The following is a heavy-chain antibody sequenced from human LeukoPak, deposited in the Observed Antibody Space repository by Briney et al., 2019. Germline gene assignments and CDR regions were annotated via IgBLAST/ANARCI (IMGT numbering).Heavy chain of an antibody. D-gene: IGHD2-21*02. CDR3: ARSQNCGGDCYSYYYYGMDV. CDR1: GYSFTSYW. J-gene: IGHJ6*02. V-gene: IGHV5-51*01. CDR2: IYPGDSDT. Sequence: GESLKISCKCSGYSFTSYWIGWVRPMPGKGLEWMGIIYPGDSDTRYSPSFQGQVTISADKSISTAYLQWSSLKASDTAMYYCARSQNCGGDCYSYYYYGMDVWGQGTTVTVSS.